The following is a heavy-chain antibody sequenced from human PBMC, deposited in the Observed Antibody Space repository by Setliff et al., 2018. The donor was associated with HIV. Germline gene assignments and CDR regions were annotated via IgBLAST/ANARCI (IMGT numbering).Heavy chain of an antibody. Sequence: SETLSLTCAVSGYSISSGYYWGWIRQPPGKGLGWIGNIYYSGSTYYNPSLKSRVTISLDTSKNQFSLKLSSVTAADTAVYYCARQRSGYIDRAPFDIWGQGTLVTVSS. CDR3: ARQRSGYIDRAPFDI. V-gene: IGHV4-38-2*01. CDR2: IYYSGST. D-gene: IGHD5-12*01. J-gene: IGHJ3*02. CDR1: GYSISSGYY.